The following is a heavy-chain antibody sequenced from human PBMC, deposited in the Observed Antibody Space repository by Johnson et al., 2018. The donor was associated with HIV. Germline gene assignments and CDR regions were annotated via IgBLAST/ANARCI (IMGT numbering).Heavy chain of an antibody. D-gene: IGHD3-16*01. V-gene: IGHV3-30*02. J-gene: IGHJ3*02. Sequence: QVQLLESGGGVVQPGGSLRLSCAASGFTFSNYGMHWVRQAPGKGLEWVAFIRYDGSNKYFADSVKGRFTISRDNSKKMLFLQMNSLRAEDTAVYYVAKRQASFFGGDDGFDIWGQGTMVTVSS. CDR1: GFTFSNYG. CDR2: IRYDGSNK. CDR3: AKRQASFFGGDDGFDI.